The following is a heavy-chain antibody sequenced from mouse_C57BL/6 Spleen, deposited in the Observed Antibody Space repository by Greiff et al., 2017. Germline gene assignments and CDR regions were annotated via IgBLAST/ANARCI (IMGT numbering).Heavy chain of an antibody. J-gene: IGHJ3*01. CDR3: TSTGDIGVEAWFAY. CDR1: GYTFTDYE. V-gene: IGHV1-15*01. D-gene: IGHD2-14*01. Sequence: QVQLQQSGAELVRPGASVKLSCKASGYTFTDYEMHWVKQTPVNGLEWIGAIDPEAGGTAYNQKLKGKAILTSDNSTSTAYMELRSLTSDDSAVYYCTSTGDIGVEAWFAYWGQGALVTASA. CDR2: IDPEAGGT.